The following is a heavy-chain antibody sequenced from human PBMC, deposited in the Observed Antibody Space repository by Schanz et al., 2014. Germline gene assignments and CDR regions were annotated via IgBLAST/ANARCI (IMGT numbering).Heavy chain of an antibody. V-gene: IGHV3-30*03. CDR1: GFTFSSYG. Sequence: QVQLVESGGGVVQPGRSLRLSCAASGFTFSSYGMHWVRQAPGKGLEWVAVISYDGSNKYYADSVKGRFTISRDNSKNTLYLQMNSLRAEDTAVYYCARENLNWEAFDIWGQGTVVTVSS. CDR3: ARENLNWEAFDI. J-gene: IGHJ3*02. CDR2: ISYDGSNK. D-gene: IGHD7-27*01.